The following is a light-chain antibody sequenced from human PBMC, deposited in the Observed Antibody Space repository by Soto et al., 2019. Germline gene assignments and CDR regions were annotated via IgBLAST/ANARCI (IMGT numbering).Light chain of an antibody. J-gene: IGKJ1*01. Sequence: DIVTTQALEILSGCPLEVNISXLRASQSVSSNLAWYQQKPGQAPRLLIYGASTRATGIPARFSGSGSGTEFTLTISILQSEDFASYYCQQYNNWPQTFGQGTKVDIK. CDR1: QSVSSN. CDR2: GAS. CDR3: QQYNNWPQT. V-gene: IGKV3-15*01.